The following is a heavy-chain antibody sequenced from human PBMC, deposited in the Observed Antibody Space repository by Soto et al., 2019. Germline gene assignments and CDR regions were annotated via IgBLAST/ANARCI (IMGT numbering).Heavy chain of an antibody. CDR1: GFSFSSFA. D-gene: IGHD2-8*01. J-gene: IGHJ6*02. CDR3: AKTRGAMIYAISVYGMDV. V-gene: IGHV3-23*01. CDR2: ISGSADST. Sequence: EVQLLESGGGFIHPGGSLRLSCAASGFSFSSFAMNWFRQAPGKGLEGVSIISGSADSTFYADSVKGRFTISRDNSKSTLYLQINSLRAEDTAVYYCAKTRGAMIYAISVYGMDVWGQGTTVTVSS.